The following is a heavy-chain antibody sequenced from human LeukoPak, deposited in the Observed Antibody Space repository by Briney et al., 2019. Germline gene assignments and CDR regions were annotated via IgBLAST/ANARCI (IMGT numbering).Heavy chain of an antibody. CDR1: GFTFSSYA. J-gene: IGHJ4*02. D-gene: IGHD3-22*01. CDR2: IRGSGGST. CDR3: AKQGSAYDSSDYRDY. Sequence: PGGSLRLSXAASGFTFSSYAMSWVRQAPGKGLEWVSTIRGSGGSTYYANSVKGRFTISRDNSKSTLYLQMNSLRAEDTAVYYCAKQGSAYDSSDYRDYWGQGTLVTVSS. V-gene: IGHV3-23*01.